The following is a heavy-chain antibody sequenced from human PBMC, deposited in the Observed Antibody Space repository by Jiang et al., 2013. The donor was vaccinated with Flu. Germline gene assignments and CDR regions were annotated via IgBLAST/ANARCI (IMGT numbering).Heavy chain of an antibody. CDR2: INPNSGGT. Sequence: GAEVKKPGASVKVSCKASGYTFTGYYMHWVRQAPGQGLEWMGWINPNSGGTNYAQKFQGRVTMTRDTSISTAYMELSRLRSDDTAVYYCARKIAAAGTNFDYWGQGTLVTVSS. V-gene: IGHV1-2*02. CDR3: ARKIAAAGTNFDY. D-gene: IGHD6-13*01. J-gene: IGHJ4*02. CDR1: GYTFTGYY.